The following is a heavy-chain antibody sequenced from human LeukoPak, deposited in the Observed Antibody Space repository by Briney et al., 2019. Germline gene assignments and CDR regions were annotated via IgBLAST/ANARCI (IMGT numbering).Heavy chain of an antibody. CDR3: TPGWH. J-gene: IGHJ4*02. CDR2: IKSKIDGGTT. Sequence: PGGSLRLSCAASGYTLSDAWMTWVRQAPGKGLEWVGHIKSKIDGGTTGYAAPGTGRLTISGDNTKNTVYLRMNSLKSEDTAVYFCTPGWHWGQGTLVTVSS. V-gene: IGHV3-15*01. D-gene: IGHD6-19*01. CDR1: GYTLSDAW.